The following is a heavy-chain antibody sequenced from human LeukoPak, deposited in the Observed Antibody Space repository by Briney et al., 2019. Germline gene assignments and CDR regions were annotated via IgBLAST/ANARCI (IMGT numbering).Heavy chain of an antibody. J-gene: IGHJ4*02. V-gene: IGHV4-39*01. CDR2: IYYSGST. CDR3: ASRDYGGGFDY. Sequence: SETLSLTCTVSGGSISSSSYYWGWIRQPPGKGLEWIGSIYYSGSTYYNPSLKSRVTISVDTSKNQFSLKQSSVTAADTAVYYCASRDYGGGFDYWGQGTLVTVSS. D-gene: IGHD4-23*01. CDR1: GGSISSSSYY.